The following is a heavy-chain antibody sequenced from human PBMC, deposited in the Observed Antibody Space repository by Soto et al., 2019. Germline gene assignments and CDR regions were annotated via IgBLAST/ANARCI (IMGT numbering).Heavy chain of an antibody. Sequence: EVQLLESGGGLVQPGGSLRLSCAASGFTFSSYAMSWVRQAPGKGLEWVSAISGSGGSTYYADSVKGRFTISRDNSKNPLYLQMNSLRAEDTAVYYCAKDSLRLYNWNWFDPWGQGTLVTVSS. V-gene: IGHV3-23*01. CDR1: GFTFSSYA. D-gene: IGHD1-1*01. J-gene: IGHJ5*02. CDR2: ISGSGGST. CDR3: AKDSLRLYNWNWFDP.